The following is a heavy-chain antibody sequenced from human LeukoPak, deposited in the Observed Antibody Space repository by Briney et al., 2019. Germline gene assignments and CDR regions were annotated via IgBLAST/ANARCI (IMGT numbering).Heavy chain of an antibody. V-gene: IGHV1-2*02. J-gene: IGHJ4*02. Sequence: EASVKVSCKASGYTLADYYMYWVRQAPGQGLEWMGWISPNSGGTKYAQKFQGRVTMTRDTSISTAYMELNRLRSDDTAVYYCARRIDGGSSGYYFWGQGTLVTVSS. CDR1: GYTLADYY. D-gene: IGHD3-22*01. CDR3: ARRIDGGSSGYYF. CDR2: ISPNSGGT.